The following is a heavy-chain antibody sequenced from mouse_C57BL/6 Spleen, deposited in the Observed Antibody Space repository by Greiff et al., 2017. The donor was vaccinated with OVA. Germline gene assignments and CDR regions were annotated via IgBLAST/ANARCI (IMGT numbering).Heavy chain of an antibody. CDR3: ARENGNYGFDD. Sequence: QVQLQQPGAELVKPGASVKLSCKASGYTFTSYWMHWVKQRPGQGLEWIGMIHPNSGSTNYNEKFKSKATLTVDKSSSTAYMQLSSLTSEDSAVYYCARENGNYGFDDWGQGTTLTVSS. V-gene: IGHV1-64*01. D-gene: IGHD2-1*01. J-gene: IGHJ2*01. CDR2: IHPNSGST. CDR1: GYTFTSYW.